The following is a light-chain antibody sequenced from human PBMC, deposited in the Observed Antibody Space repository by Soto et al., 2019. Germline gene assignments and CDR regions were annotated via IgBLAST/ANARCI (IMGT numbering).Light chain of an antibody. J-gene: IGKJ5*01. Sequence: EIVLTQSPGTLSLSPGERGTLSCRASQSIVGNYLAWYQQKPGQAPRLLIYGAYSRAAGIQDRFTGSGTGTDFTLTITRLEPEDFAVYYCQKYGGSFITFGQGTRLEIK. CDR2: GAY. CDR1: QSIVGNY. V-gene: IGKV3-20*01. CDR3: QKYGGSFIT.